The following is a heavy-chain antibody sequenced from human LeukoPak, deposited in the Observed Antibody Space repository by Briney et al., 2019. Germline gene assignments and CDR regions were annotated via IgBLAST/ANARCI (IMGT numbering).Heavy chain of an antibody. CDR2: IYYSGTT. V-gene: IGHV4-31*03. CDR1: GXSISSGGDY. D-gene: IGHD5-12*01. Sequence: SETLSLTCTVSGXSISSGGDYWSWIRQHPGKGLEWIGYIYYSGTTYYNPSLKSRVTISVDTSKSQFSLKLSSVTAADTAVYYCARASSYSGYDAYYFDHWGQGTQVTVSS. J-gene: IGHJ4*02. CDR3: ARASSYSGYDAYYFDH.